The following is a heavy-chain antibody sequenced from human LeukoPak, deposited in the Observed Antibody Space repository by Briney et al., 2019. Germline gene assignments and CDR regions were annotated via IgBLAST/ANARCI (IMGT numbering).Heavy chain of an antibody. V-gene: IGHV5-51*01. Sequence: GESLKISCKASGYNFPKSWIGWVRQMPGKGLEWMAIVYPDDSRTKYSPSFQGQITISADKSINTAYLQWSSLRASDTAMYYCARPDYFASHDWGQGTLVTVSS. D-gene: IGHD2/OR15-2a*01. CDR3: ARPDYFASHD. CDR1: GYNFPKSW. J-gene: IGHJ4*02. CDR2: VYPDDSRT.